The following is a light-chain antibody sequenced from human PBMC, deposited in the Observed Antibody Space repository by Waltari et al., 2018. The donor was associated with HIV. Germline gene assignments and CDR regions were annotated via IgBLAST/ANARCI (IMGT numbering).Light chain of an antibody. V-gene: IGKV3-20*01. CDR2: GAS. CDR3: HQYGSSPET. CDR1: QSVSSSY. J-gene: IGKJ4*01. Sequence: EIVLTQSPGTLSLSPGERATLSCRASQSVSSSYLAWYQQKLGQAPRPLIYGASSRATGIPDRFSGSGSGTDFTLTISRLEPEDFAVYYCHQYGSSPETFGGGTKVEIK.